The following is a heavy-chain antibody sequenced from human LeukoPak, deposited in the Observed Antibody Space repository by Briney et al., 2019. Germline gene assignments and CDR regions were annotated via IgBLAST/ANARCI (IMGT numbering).Heavy chain of an antibody. CDR1: GFTFSGYR. Sequence: GGSLRLSCAASGFTFSGYRMSWVRQAPGKGLEWVSAISGSGGSTYYADSVKGRFTISRDNSKNTLYLQMNSLRAEDTAVYYCARDPKYYYDSSGKGAFDIWGQGTMVTVSS. V-gene: IGHV3-23*01. J-gene: IGHJ3*02. CDR2: ISGSGGST. D-gene: IGHD3-22*01. CDR3: ARDPKYYYDSSGKGAFDI.